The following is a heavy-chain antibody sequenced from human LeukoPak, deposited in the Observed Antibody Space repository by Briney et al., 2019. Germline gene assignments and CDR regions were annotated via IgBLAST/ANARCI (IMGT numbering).Heavy chain of an antibody. D-gene: IGHD3-10*01. CDR1: GFTFSSYT. CDR2: ISYDGSNK. CDR3: ATDSPVLLWFGESPDY. Sequence: GGSLRLSCAASGFTFSSYTMHWVRQAPGKGLEWVAVISYDGSNKYYADSVKGRFTISGDNAKNSLYLQMNSLRAEDTAVYYCATDSPVLLWFGESPDYWGQGTLVTVSS. J-gene: IGHJ4*02. V-gene: IGHV3-30-3*01.